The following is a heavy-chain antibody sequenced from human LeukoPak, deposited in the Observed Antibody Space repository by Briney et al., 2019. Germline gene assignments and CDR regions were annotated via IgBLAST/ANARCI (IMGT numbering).Heavy chain of an antibody. J-gene: IGHJ4*02. CDR3: ARDGAYSSSWGVFDY. CDR2: ISSSGSTI. Sequence: GGSLRLSCAASGFTFSDYYMSWIRQAPGKGLEWVSYISSSGSTICYADSVKGRFTISRDNAKNSLYLQMNSLRAEDTAVYYCARDGAYSSSWGVFDYWGQGTLVTVSS. D-gene: IGHD6-13*01. V-gene: IGHV3-11*04. CDR1: GFTFSDYY.